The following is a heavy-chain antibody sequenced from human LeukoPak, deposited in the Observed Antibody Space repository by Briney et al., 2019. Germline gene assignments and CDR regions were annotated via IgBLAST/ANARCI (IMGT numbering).Heavy chain of an antibody. CDR3: ARAPSAGSAYYYYYYMDV. CDR2: ISGCGGGT. J-gene: IGHJ6*03. Sequence: GGSLTLSCAASGFTFSSYAVSWVRQAPGKGLEGVSAISGCGGGTYYADSVQGRFTISRDNSKNKLYQQMNSLRAEDTAVYYCARAPSAGSAYYYYYYMDVWGKGTTVTVSS. D-gene: IGHD3-10*01. CDR1: GFTFSSYA. V-gene: IGHV3-23*01.